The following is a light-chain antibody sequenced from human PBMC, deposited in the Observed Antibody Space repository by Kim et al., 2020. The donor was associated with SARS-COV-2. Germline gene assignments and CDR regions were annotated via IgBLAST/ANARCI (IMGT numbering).Light chain of an antibody. CDR3: QQHHSFPLT. V-gene: IGKV1-9*01. CDR1: QGISSN. Sequence: AAVGATVTIPCRASQGISSNLAWYQQRPGKAPSLLIYSAFTLHSGVPSRFSGSGSGTDFTLTITSLQPEDFATYHCQQHHSFPLTFGGGTKVDIK. J-gene: IGKJ4*01. CDR2: SAF.